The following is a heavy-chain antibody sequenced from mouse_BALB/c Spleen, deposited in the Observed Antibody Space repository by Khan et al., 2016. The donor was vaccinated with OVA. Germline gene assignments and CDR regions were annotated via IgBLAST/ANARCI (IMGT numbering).Heavy chain of an antibody. Sequence: VQLQQSGPELEKPGTSVKISCKASGYSFTGYNMNWVKQSNGKNLEWIGNIDPYYGTTSYNQKFKGKATLTVDTSSSTAYMQLKSLTSDDSAIYYCARVHCYYYPMDFWGQGTSVTVSS. CDR3: ARVHCYYYPMDF. V-gene: IGHV1-39*01. CDR1: GYSFTGYN. J-gene: IGHJ4*01. CDR2: IDPYYGTT.